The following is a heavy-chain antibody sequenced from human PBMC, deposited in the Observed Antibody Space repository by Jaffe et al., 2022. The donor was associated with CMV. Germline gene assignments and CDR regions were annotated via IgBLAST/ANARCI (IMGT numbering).Heavy chain of an antibody. Sequence: QLQLQESGPGLVKPSETLSLTCTVSGGSISSSSYYWGWIRQPPGKGLEWIGSIYYSGSTYYNPSLKSRVTISVDTSKNQFSLKLSSVTAADTAVYYCARHRGQLGYCTNGVCYRPEPGVNWFDPWGQGTLVTVSS. D-gene: IGHD2-8*01. CDR3: ARHRGQLGYCTNGVCYRPEPGVNWFDP. J-gene: IGHJ5*02. CDR1: GGSISSSSYY. V-gene: IGHV4-39*01. CDR2: IYYSGST.